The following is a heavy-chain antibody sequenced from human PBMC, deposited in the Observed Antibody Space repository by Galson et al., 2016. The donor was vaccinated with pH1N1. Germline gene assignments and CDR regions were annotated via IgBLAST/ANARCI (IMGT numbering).Heavy chain of an antibody. J-gene: IGHJ5*02. CDR1: GGTFSSYG. D-gene: IGHD4-17*01. CDR3: ARVGYGDYSGWFDP. Sequence: VKVSCKASGGTFSSYGISWVRQAPGQGLEWMGGIIPIFGTANYAQKFQGRVTITADESTSTDYMELSSLRSEDTAVYYCARVGYGDYSGWFDPWGQGTLVIVSP. V-gene: IGHV1-69*13. CDR2: IIPIFGTA.